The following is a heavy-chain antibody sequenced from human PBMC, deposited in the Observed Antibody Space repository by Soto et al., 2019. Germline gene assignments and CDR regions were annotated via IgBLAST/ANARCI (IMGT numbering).Heavy chain of an antibody. D-gene: IGHD3-10*01. CDR3: ARDSHSLWFGESPFFHFDY. CDR2: ISAYNGNT. V-gene: IGHV1-18*01. Sequence: ASVKVSCKASGYTFTSYGISWVRQAPGQGLEWMGWISAYNGNTNYAQKLQGRVTMTTDTSTSTAYMELRSLRSDDTAVYYCARDSHSLWFGESPFFHFDYWGQGTLVTVSS. J-gene: IGHJ4*02. CDR1: GYTFTSYG.